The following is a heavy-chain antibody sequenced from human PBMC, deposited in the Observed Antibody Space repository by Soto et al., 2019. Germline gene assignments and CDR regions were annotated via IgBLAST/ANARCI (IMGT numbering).Heavy chain of an antibody. Sequence: GESLKISCKGSGYRFTSYWITWVRQMPGKCLAGMGRIDPSDSYTNYSPSFQGHVSMSADKSISTAYLQWSSLKASDTALYYCATVAANPSYYDIDGWDKGTTV. CDR2: IDPSDSYT. D-gene: IGHD2-15*01. CDR3: ATVAANPSYYDIDG. J-gene: IGHJ6*04. V-gene: IGHV5-10-1*01. CDR1: GYRFTSYW.